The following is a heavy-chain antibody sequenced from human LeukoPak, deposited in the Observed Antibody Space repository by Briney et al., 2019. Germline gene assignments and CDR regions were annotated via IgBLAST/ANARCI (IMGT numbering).Heavy chain of an antibody. CDR3: ARTTDSNAFDI. V-gene: IGHV3-74*01. D-gene: IGHD1-26*01. J-gene: IGHJ3*02. CDR2: ITTDGSGT. CDR1: GFNFGSYW. Sequence: PGGSLRLSCAASGFNFGSYWMHWVRQVPGEGLVWVSCITTDGSGTTYADSVRGRFTVSRDHAKNTLYLQVDSLRVEHTAVYYCARTTDSNAFDIWGQGTMVTVSS.